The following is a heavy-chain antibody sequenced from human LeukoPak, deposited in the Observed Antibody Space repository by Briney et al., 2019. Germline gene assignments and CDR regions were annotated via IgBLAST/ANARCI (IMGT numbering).Heavy chain of an antibody. CDR3: TKDFSSGYYYFDF. V-gene: IGHV3-9*01. J-gene: IGHJ4*02. D-gene: IGHD3-22*01. CDR2: INWNSGSK. CDR1: GFTFDDYA. Sequence: PGGPLRLSCAASGFTFDDYAIHWVRQGPGKGLEWVSGINWNSGSKHYADSVKGRFTISRDNAKNSLYLQMNSLKPEDTALYYCTKDFSSGYYYFDFWGQGTLVTVSS.